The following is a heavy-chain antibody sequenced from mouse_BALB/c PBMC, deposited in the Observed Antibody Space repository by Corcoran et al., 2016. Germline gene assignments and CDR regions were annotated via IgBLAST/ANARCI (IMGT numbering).Heavy chain of an antibody. Sequence: EVQLQQSGPELVKPGASVKMSCKASGYTFTDYYMDWVKQSHGESFEWIGRVNPYNGGTSYNQTFKGKATLTVDKSSSTAYMELNSLTSEDSAVYYCARRHGNYLWYFDVWGAVTTVTVSS. J-gene: IGHJ1*01. V-gene: IGHV1-19*01. CDR1: GYTFTDYY. D-gene: IGHD2-1*01. CDR2: VNPYNGGT. CDR3: ARRHGNYLWYFDV.